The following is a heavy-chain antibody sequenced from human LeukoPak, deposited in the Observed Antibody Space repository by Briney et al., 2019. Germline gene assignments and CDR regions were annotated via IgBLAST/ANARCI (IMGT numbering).Heavy chain of an antibody. CDR2: ISSSGSTI. J-gene: IGHJ4*02. CDR1: GFTFSDYY. D-gene: IGHD1-1*01. V-gene: IGHV3-11*01. Sequence: PGGSLRLSCAASGFTFSDYYMSWIRQAPGKGLEWVSYISSSGSTIYYADSVKGRFTISRDNAKNSLYLQMNSLRAEDTALYYCAKDTRGGTTSDFDYWGQGTLVTVSS. CDR3: AKDTRGGTTSDFDY.